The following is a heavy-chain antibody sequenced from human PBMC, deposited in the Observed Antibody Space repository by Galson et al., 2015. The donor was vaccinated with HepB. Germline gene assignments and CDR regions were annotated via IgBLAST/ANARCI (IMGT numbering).Heavy chain of an antibody. CDR1: GITFTSYV. CDR3: AKRRGRMFQFSNHYSYYAMEV. V-gene: IGHV3-23*01. D-gene: IGHD3-10*02. Sequence: SLRLSCAASGITFTSYVMSWVRQAPGKGLEWVSGIIGSGGSTYYADSVEGRFTISRDNSKNTLFLQMNNVRAEDTAVYYCAKRRGRMFQFSNHYSYYAMEVWGQGTTVTVSS. J-gene: IGHJ6*02. CDR2: IIGSGGST.